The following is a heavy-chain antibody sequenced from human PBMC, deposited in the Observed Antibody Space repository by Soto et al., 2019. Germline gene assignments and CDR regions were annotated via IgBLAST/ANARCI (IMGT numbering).Heavy chain of an antibody. CDR1: GFTFSSYS. J-gene: IGHJ6*02. CDR3: ARDYSSSGGMDV. V-gene: IGHV3-21*01. D-gene: IGHD6-6*01. CDR2: ISSSSSYI. Sequence: GGSLRLSCAASGFTFSSYSMNWVRQAPGKGLEWVSSISSSSSYIYYADSVKGRFTISRDNAKNSLYLQMNSLRAEDTAVYYCARDYSSSGGMDVWGQGTTVTVYS.